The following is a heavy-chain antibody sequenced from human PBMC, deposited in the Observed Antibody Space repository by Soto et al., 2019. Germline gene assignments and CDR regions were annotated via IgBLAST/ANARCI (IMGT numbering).Heavy chain of an antibody. CDR2: IWYDGSNK. CDR1: GFTFSSYG. D-gene: IGHD1-1*01. CDR3: ARDYGTDYYYMDV. Sequence: GGSLRLSCAASGFTFSSYGMHWVRQAPGKGLEWVAVIWYDGSNKYYADSVKGRFTISRDNSKNTLYLQMNSLRAEDTAVYYCARDYGTDYYYMDVWGKGTTVTVSS. V-gene: IGHV3-33*01. J-gene: IGHJ6*03.